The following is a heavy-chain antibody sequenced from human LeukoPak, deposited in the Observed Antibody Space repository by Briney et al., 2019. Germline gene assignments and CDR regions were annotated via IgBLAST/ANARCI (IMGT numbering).Heavy chain of an antibody. CDR1: GFTVSSNY. CDR2: ISSSTSTI. V-gene: IGHV3-48*01. CDR3: ARGSYCSGGSCYPFDY. D-gene: IGHD2-15*01. Sequence: PGGSLRLSCAASGFTVSSNYMSWVRQAPGKGLEWVSYISSSTSTIYYADSVKGRFTISRDNAKNSLYLQMNSLRAEDTAVYYCARGSYCSGGSCYPFDYWGQGTLVTVSS. J-gene: IGHJ4*02.